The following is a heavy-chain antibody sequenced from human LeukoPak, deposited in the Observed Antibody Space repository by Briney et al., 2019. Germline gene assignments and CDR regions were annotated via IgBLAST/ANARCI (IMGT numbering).Heavy chain of an antibody. V-gene: IGHV3-9*03. CDR3: AKGSTKNYYYYMDV. D-gene: IGHD6-13*01. CDR2: ISWNSGSI. CDR1: GFTFDDYT. Sequence: GGSLRLSCAASGFTFDDYTMHWVRQAPGKGLEWVSGISWNSGSIGYADSVKGRFTISRDNAKNSLYLQMNSLRAEDMALYYCAKGSTKNYYYYMDVWGKGTTVTVSS. J-gene: IGHJ6*03.